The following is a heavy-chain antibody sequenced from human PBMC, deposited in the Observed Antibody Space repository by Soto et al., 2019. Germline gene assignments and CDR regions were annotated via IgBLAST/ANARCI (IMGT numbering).Heavy chain of an antibody. Sequence: EMQLVESGGGLVQPGGSLRLSCAASGFTFSSYEMHRVRQAPGKGLEWISYISSTGSGTLYADSVRGRFTMSRDNTKNSVSLQMSSLRAEDTAVYYCVRDLHEPLATDALRVANWGQGTQVTVSS. D-gene: IGHD2-8*02. V-gene: IGHV3-48*03. CDR3: VRDLHEPLATDALRVAN. J-gene: IGHJ4*02. CDR1: GFTFSSYE. CDR2: ISSTGSGT.